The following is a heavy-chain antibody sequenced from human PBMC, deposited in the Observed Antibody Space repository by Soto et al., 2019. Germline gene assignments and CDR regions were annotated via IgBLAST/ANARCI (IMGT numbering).Heavy chain of an antibody. J-gene: IGHJ6*02. CDR1: GYTFTSYY. V-gene: IGHV1-46*01. Sequence: ASVKVSCKASGYTFTSYYMHWVRQAPGQGLEWMGIINPSGGSTSYAQKFQGRVTMTSDTSTSTVYMELSSLRSEDTAVYYCARGYDFWSGYYKEFHYYGMDVWGQGTTVTVSS. D-gene: IGHD3-3*01. CDR3: ARGYDFWSGYYKEFHYYGMDV. CDR2: INPSGGST.